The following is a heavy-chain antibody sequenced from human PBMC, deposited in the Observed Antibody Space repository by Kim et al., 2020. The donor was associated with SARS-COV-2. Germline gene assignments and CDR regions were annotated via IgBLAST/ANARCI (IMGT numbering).Heavy chain of an antibody. J-gene: IGHJ4*02. Sequence: GGSLRLSCVASGFTFSNYAMNWVRQAPGKRLEWVSSITPGGSSTYYAESVRGRFTTSRDDSKSTVYLQMDSLRAEDTALYFCAKATKASCIGVVCYFFDYWDRQIPVTVSS. CDR1: GFTFSNYA. D-gene: IGHD2-15*01. CDR3: AKATKASCIGVVCYFFDY. CDR2: ITPGGSST. V-gene: IGHV3-23*01.